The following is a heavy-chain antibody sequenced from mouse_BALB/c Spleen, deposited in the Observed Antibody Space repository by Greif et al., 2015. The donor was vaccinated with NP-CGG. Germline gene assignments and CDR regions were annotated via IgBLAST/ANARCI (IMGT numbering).Heavy chain of an antibody. Sequence: VKLQESGAELVRPGTSVKVSCKASGYAFTNYLIEWVKQRPGQGLEWIGVINPGSGGTNYNEKFKGKATLTADKSSSTAYMQLSSLTSDDSAVYFCARGNGFSWFAYWGQGTLVTVSA. CDR3: ARGNGFSWFAY. J-gene: IGHJ3*01. D-gene: IGHD1-1*01. CDR2: INPGSGGT. V-gene: IGHV1-54*01. CDR1: GYAFTNYL.